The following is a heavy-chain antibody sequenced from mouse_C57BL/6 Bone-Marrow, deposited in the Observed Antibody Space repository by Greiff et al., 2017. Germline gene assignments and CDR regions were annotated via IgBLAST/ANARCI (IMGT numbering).Heavy chain of an antibody. CDR1: GYTFTSYW. CDR3: ARWVCIYDCSFFDY. J-gene: IGHJ2*01. Sequence: QVQLQQPGAELVKPGASVKLSCKASGYTFTSYWMHWVKQRPGQGLEWIGMIHPNSGSTNYNEQFKSKATLPVEKSSSTAYMQLSSLTSEDSAVYFCARWVCIYDCSFFDYVGQGTTLTVSS. CDR2: IHPNSGST. V-gene: IGHV1-64*01. D-gene: IGHD2-3*01.